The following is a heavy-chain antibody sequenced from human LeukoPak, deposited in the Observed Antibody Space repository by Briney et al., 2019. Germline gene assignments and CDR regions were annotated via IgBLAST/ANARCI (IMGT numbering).Heavy chain of an antibody. CDR1: GYTFTGYY. V-gene: IGHV1-2*06. D-gene: IGHD2-2*01. CDR3: ARAKSGSSTSWFDP. Sequence: ASVKVSCKASGYTFTGYYMNWVRQAPGQGLEWMGRINPNSGGTNYAQKFQGRVTMTRDTSISTAYMELSRLRSDDTAVYYCARAKSGSSTSWFDPWGQGTLVTVSS. J-gene: IGHJ5*02. CDR2: INPNSGGT.